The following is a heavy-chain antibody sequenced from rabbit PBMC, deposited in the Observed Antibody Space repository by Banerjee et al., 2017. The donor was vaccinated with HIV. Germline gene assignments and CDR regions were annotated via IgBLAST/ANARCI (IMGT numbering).Heavy chain of an antibody. V-gene: IGHV1S45*01. CDR3: ASDLYSSDWGDFDL. CDR2: IYTGNDNT. J-gene: IGHJ4*01. Sequence: QEQLVESGGGLVKPEGSLTLTCTASGFTLSSYWMWWVRQAPGKGLEWIACIYTGNDNTYYASWAKGRFTISKTSSTTVTLQMTNLTAADTATYFCASDLYSSDWGDFDLWGQGTLVTVS. CDR1: GFTLSSYW. D-gene: IGHD4-1*01.